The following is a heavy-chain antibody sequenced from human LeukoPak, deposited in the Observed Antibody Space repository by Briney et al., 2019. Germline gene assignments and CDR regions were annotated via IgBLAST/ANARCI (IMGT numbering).Heavy chain of an antibody. D-gene: IGHD3-10*01. CDR3: ARSGLAVGELLYPGY. CDR1: GFTFSSYS. CDR2: ISSSSSYI. Sequence: PGGSLRLSCAASGFTFSSYSMNWVRQAPGKGLEGVSSISSSSSYIYYADSVKGRFTISRDNAKNSLYLQMNSLRAEDTAVYYCARSGLAVGELLYPGYWGQGTLVTVSS. J-gene: IGHJ4*02. V-gene: IGHV3-21*01.